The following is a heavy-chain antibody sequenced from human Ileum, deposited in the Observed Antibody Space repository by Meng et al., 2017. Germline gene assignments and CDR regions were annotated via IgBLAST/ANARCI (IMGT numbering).Heavy chain of an antibody. V-gene: IGHV3-74*01. CDR3: VKDWGGAGALDY. CDR2: INNDGSYT. Sequence: EGKMVQSGGGLVQPGGSLRLSCVASGFTVTEHWMHGVLEAPGKGLVWVARINNDGSYTDYVDSVKGRFTISRDNTKNTLYLQMTDLRAEDTAVYYCVKDWGGAGALDYWGQGSLVTVSS. D-gene: IGHD3-16*01. CDR1: GFTVTEHW. J-gene: IGHJ4*02.